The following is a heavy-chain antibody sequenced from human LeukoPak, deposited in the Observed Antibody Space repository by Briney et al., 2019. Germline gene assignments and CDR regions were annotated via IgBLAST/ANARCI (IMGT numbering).Heavy chain of an antibody. CDR1: GGSISSSSYY. CDR2: IYYSGST. V-gene: IGHV4-39*07. D-gene: IGHD6-13*01. Sequence: SETLSLTCTVSGGSISSSSYYWGWIRQPPGKGLKWIGSIYYSGSTNYNPSLKSRVTISVDTSKNQFSLKLSSVTAADTAVYYCARDYGAAAGIDAFDIWGQGTMVTVSS. J-gene: IGHJ3*02. CDR3: ARDYGAAAGIDAFDI.